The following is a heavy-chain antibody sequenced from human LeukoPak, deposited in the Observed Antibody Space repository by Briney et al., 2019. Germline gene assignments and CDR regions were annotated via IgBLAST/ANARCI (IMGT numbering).Heavy chain of an antibody. CDR1: GGSFSGYY. D-gene: IGHD2-15*01. V-gene: IGHV4-34*01. CDR2: INHSGST. CDR3: ARFRDIVVVEAAYQRHDAFDI. Sequence: SETLSLTCAVYGGSFSGYYWSWIRQPPGKGLEWIGEINHSGSTNYNPSLKSRVTISVDTSKNQFSLKLSSVTAADTAVYYCARFRDIVVVEAAYQRHDAFDIWGQGTMVTVSS. J-gene: IGHJ3*02.